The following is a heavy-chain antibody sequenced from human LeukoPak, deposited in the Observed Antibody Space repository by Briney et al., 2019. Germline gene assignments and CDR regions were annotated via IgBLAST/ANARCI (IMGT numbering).Heavy chain of an antibody. CDR3: AREQTDSGSFFYYYYGMDV. CDR1: GGTFSSCA. Sequence: GASVKVSCKASGGTFSSCAISWVRQAPGQGLEWMGRIIPILGIANYAQKFQGRVTITADKSTSTAYMELSSLRSEDTAVYYYAREQTDSGSFFYYYYGMDVWGQGTTVTVSS. CDR2: IIPILGIA. J-gene: IGHJ6*02. D-gene: IGHD3-10*01. V-gene: IGHV1-69*04.